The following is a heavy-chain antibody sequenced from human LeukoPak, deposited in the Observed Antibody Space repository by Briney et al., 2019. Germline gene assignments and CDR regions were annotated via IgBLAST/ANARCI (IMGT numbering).Heavy chain of an antibody. CDR3: ARVVAAADYYMDV. V-gene: IGHV4-30-4*07. Sequence: SETLSLTCAVSGGSISSGGYSWSWIRQPPGKGLEWIGYIYYSGSTYYNPSLKSRVTISVDTSKNQFSLKLSSVTAADTAVYSCARVVAAADYYMDVWGKGTTVTVSS. D-gene: IGHD6-13*01. CDR1: GGSISSGGYS. J-gene: IGHJ6*03. CDR2: IYYSGST.